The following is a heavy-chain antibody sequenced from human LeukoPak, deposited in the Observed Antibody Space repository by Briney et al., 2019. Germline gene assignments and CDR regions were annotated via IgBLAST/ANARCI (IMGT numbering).Heavy chain of an antibody. CDR1: GYTFTSYG. J-gene: IGHJ4*02. CDR2: ISAYNGNT. V-gene: IGHV1-18*01. CDR3: ARSGPGYSYGVFDY. D-gene: IGHD5-18*01. Sequence: GASVKLSCKASGYTFTSYGISWVRQAPGQGLEWMGWISAYNGNTNYAQKLQGRVTMTTDTSTGTAYMELRSLRSDDTAVYYCARSGPGYSYGVFDYWGQGTLVTVSS.